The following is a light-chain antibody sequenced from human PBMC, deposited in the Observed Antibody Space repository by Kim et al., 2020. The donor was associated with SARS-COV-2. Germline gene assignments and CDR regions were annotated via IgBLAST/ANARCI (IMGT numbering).Light chain of an antibody. CDR2: AAS. CDR1: QGIRND. CDR3: QQYSSSPAT. Sequence: DIQMTQSPFSLSASVGDRVTITCRASQGIRNDLGWYQQKPGRAPKRLIYAASNLQSGVPSRFSGSGSGTDFTLTITRLEPEDFAVYYCQQYSSSPATFGQGTKVDIK. V-gene: IGKV1-17*01. J-gene: IGKJ1*01.